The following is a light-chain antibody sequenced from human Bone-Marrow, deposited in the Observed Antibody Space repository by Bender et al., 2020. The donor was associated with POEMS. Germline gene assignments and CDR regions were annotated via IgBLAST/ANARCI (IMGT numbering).Light chain of an antibody. CDR2: EIT. J-gene: IGLJ3*02. V-gene: IGLV2-23*02. Sequence: QSALTQPASVSGSPGQSITISCTGTSSDLGSYNLVSWYQQHPGKAPKLIIYEITKRPLGVSDRFSGSKSRNAASLTISGLQPEDEADYYCCAYAGAIIPVMFGGGTRLTVL. CDR1: SSDLGSYNL. CDR3: CAYAGAIIPVM.